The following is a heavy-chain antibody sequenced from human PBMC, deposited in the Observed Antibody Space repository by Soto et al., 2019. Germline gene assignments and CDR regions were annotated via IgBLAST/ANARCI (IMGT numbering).Heavy chain of an antibody. J-gene: IGHJ4*02. CDR3: ARVTVPLDIEVLPAASYDY. Sequence: SVRVLGKTSGYTFTGGYMNWVRQAPGQGLGWRGWSNPNSGGTNYVQEFQGRVTMTRDTSISSAYMELSRLRSDDTAVYYGARVTVPLDIEVLPAASYDYWGQGTLVTDST. V-gene: IGHV1-2*02. CDR2: SNPNSGGT. D-gene: IGHD2-2*01. CDR1: GYTFTGGY.